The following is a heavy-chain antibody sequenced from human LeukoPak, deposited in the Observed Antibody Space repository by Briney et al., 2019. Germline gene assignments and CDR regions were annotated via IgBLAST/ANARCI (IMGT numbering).Heavy chain of an antibody. Sequence: SETLSLTCAVYGGSFSGYYWSWIRQPPGKGLEWIGEIHHSGSTNYNPSLKSRVTISVDTSKNQFSLKLSSVTAADTAVYYCAREGGTGYCSSTSCYADDYWGQGTLVTVSS. CDR2: IHHSGST. CDR1: GGSFSGYY. V-gene: IGHV4-34*01. J-gene: IGHJ4*02. D-gene: IGHD2-2*03. CDR3: AREGGTGYCSSTSCYADDY.